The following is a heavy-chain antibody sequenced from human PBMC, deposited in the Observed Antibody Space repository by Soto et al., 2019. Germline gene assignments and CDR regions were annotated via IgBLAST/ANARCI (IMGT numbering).Heavy chain of an antibody. Sequence: QVQLVQSGVEVKKPGASVKVSCKASSYTFNTYVIAWVRQAPGQGLEWMGWIRGDNRDTDHAEKFQGRVTMTTDTSTSTTYLELTNLRSDDTAVYYCARGGNWNYAMDVWGQGTTVTVSS. CDR2: IRGDNRDT. J-gene: IGHJ6*01. V-gene: IGHV1-18*01. CDR1: SYTFNTYV. CDR3: ARGGNWNYAMDV. D-gene: IGHD1-20*01.